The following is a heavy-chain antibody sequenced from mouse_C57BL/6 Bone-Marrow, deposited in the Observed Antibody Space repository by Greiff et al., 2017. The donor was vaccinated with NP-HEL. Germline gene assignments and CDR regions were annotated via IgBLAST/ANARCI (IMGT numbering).Heavy chain of an antibody. CDR3: ALITTVVATYWYFDV. CDR2: IDPSDSYT. CDR1: GYTFTSYW. V-gene: IGHV1-50*01. J-gene: IGHJ1*03. D-gene: IGHD1-1*01. Sequence: VQLQQSGAELVKPGASVKLSCKASGYTFTSYWMQWVKQRPGQGLEWIGEIDPSDSYTNYNQKFKGKATLTVDTSSSTAYMQLSSLTSEDSAVYYCALITTVVATYWYFDVWGTWTTVTVSS.